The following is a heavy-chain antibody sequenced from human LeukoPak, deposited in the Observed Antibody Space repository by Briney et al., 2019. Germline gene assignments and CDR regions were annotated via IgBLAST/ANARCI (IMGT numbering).Heavy chain of an antibody. J-gene: IGHJ4*02. V-gene: IGHV4-59*08. D-gene: IGHD7-27*01. CDR3: ATLGGGPADWGTLDY. Sequence: SETLSLTCTVSGGSISGYYWSWIRQPPGKGLEWVGYISYSGNTNFNPSLKSRVTLSVDTSKSQFSLKLSSVTAADTALYYCATLGGGPADWGTLDYWGQGTLVTVSS. CDR2: ISYSGNT. CDR1: GGSISGYY.